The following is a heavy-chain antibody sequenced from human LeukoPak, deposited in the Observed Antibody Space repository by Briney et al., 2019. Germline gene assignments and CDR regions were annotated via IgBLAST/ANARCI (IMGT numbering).Heavy chain of an antibody. D-gene: IGHD3-22*01. CDR1: GFTFSSYG. J-gene: IGHJ6*02. CDR3: ATMIVSYYYGMDV. CDR2: IWYDGSNK. Sequence: GGSLRLSCAASGFTFSSYGMHWVRQAPGKGLEWVAVIWYDGSNKYYADSVKGRFTISRDNSKNTLYLQMNSLRAEDTAVYYCATMIVSYYYGMDVWGQGTTVTVSS. V-gene: IGHV3-33*01.